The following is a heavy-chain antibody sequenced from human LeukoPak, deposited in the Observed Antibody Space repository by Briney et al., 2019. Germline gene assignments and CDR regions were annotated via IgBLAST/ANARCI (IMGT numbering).Heavy chain of an antibody. J-gene: IGHJ3*02. CDR1: GFTFSSYA. V-gene: IGHV3-23*03. Sequence: GGSLRLSCAASGFTFSSYAMSWVRQAPGKGLEWVSVIYSGGTTYYADSVKGRFTISRDNSKNTLYLQMNSLRPEDTAIYYCASIAAADAFDIWGQGTMVTVSS. CDR2: IYSGGTT. CDR3: ASIAAADAFDI. D-gene: IGHD6-13*01.